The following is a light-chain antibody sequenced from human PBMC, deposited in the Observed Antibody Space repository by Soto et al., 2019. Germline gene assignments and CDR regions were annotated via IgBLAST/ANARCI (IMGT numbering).Light chain of an antibody. CDR2: HAS. J-gene: IGKJ4*01. V-gene: IGKV3-15*01. CDR1: QSVSNN. CDR3: QQYNELPLT. Sequence: EIVMTQSPATLSVSPGERAILSCRASQSVSNNLAWYQQKPGQAPSLLIYHASTRASGIPARFSGSGSGTEFTLTISILQSEDSAVYYCQQYNELPLTFGGGTKVEIK.